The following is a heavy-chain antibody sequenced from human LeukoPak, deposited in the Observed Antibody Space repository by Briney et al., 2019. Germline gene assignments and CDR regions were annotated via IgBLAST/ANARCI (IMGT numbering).Heavy chain of an antibody. J-gene: IGHJ6*03. CDR1: GGSMTIDNYY. V-gene: IGHV4-39*07. CDR2: VFYSGTT. Sequence: SETLSLTCTVSGGSMTIDNYYWAWIRQPPGKGLEWLGSVFYSGTTYYNPSLSNRVTISVDTSKNQFSLRLSSVTAADTAVYYCARTLKRFGVVNYYYYYMDVWGKGTTVTVSS. D-gene: IGHD3-3*01. CDR3: ARTLKRFGVVNYYYYYMDV.